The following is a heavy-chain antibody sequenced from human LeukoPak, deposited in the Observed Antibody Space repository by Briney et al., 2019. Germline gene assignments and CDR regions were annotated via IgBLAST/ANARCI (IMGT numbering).Heavy chain of an antibody. J-gene: IGHJ4*02. V-gene: IGHV4-59*08. CDR1: GGSISSYY. Sequence: SETLSLTCTVSGGSISSYYWSWIRQPPGKGLEWIGYIYYSGSTNYNSSLKSRVTILVDMSKNQFSLKLSSVTAADTAVYYCARTYYYDSSGYYYYFDYWGQGTLVTVSS. CDR2: IYYSGST. D-gene: IGHD3-22*01. CDR3: ARTYYYDSSGYYYYFDY.